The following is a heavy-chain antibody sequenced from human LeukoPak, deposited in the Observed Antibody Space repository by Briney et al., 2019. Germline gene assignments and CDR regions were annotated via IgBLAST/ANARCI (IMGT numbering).Heavy chain of an antibody. J-gene: IGHJ5*02. Sequence: PGGSLRLSCAASGFTFSSYAMHWVRQAPGKGLEWVAVISYDGSNKYYADSVKGRFTISRDNSKNTLYLQMNSLRAEDMAVYYCARDPDYDFWSGPYNPWGQGTLVTVSS. CDR3: ARDPDYDFWSGPYNP. V-gene: IGHV3-30-3*01. D-gene: IGHD3-3*01. CDR1: GFTFSSYA. CDR2: ISYDGSNK.